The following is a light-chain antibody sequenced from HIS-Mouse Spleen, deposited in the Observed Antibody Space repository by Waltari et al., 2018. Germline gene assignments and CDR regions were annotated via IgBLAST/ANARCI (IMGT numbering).Light chain of an antibody. CDR3: SSYTSSSPL. V-gene: IGLV2-14*03. J-gene: IGLJ2*01. Sequence: QSALTQPASVSGSPGQSITISCTGTSSAVGAYNYVSWYQQHPGKAPKLMIYDVSNRPSGVSNRFSGSKSGNTASLTISGLQAEDEADYYCSSYTSSSPLFGGGTKLTVL. CDR1: SSAVGAYNY. CDR2: DVS.